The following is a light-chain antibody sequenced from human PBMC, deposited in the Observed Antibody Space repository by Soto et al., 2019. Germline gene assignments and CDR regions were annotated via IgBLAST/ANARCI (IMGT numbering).Light chain of an antibody. Sequence: EIVMTQSPATLSVSPGKRATLSCRASQRITSYLAWYQQKPGQPPRLLIYDASNRATGIPARFSGSGSGTDFTLTISSLEPEDFAVYYCQQRSNWQGATFGGGTKVDIK. V-gene: IGKV3-11*01. J-gene: IGKJ4*01. CDR1: QRITSY. CDR3: QQRSNWQGAT. CDR2: DAS.